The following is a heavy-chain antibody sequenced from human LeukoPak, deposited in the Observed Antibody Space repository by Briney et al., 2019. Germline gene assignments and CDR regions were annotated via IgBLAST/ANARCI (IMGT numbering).Heavy chain of an antibody. CDR1: GYTFTDYY. V-gene: IGHV1-2*02. CDR2: ISPSSGGT. CDR3: ARESGIVGATGWFDP. D-gene: IGHD1-26*01. J-gene: IGHJ5*02. Sequence: GASVKVSCKASGYTFTDYYMHWVRQAPGQGLEWMGWISPSSGGTNYAQKFQGRVTMTRDTSISTAYMELSRLRSDDTAVYYCARESGIVGATGWFDPWGQGTLVTVSS.